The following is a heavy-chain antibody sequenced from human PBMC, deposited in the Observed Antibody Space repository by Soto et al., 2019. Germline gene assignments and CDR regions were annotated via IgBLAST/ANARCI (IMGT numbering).Heavy chain of an antibody. CDR1: GGSVNGYY. Sequence: SETLSLTCAVYGGSVNGYYWNWIRQPPGKGLEWIGEFNHTGGTHYNPSLKSRVTMSVDTSKNQFSLRLSSVTAADTAIYYCATRITVFGLLIPPFDPWGQGTQVTVSS. V-gene: IGHV4-34*01. J-gene: IGHJ5*02. D-gene: IGHD3-3*01. CDR3: ATRITVFGLLIPPFDP. CDR2: FNHTGGT.